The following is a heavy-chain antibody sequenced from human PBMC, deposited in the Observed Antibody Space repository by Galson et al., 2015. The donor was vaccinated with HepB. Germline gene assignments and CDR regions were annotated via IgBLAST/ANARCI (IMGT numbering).Heavy chain of an antibody. V-gene: IGHV3-23*01. J-gene: IGHJ2*01. CDR1: GFTFSSYA. D-gene: IGHD2-21*01. CDR2: ISSSGSST. Sequence: LRLSCAVSGFTFSSYAMSWVRQAPGRGLEWVSGISSSGSSTYDADSVKGRFTISRDNSKNTLHLQMNSLRAEDTAVYYCAKNEQRLVIDWYLDLWGRGTLVTVSS. CDR3: AKNEQRLVIDWYLDL.